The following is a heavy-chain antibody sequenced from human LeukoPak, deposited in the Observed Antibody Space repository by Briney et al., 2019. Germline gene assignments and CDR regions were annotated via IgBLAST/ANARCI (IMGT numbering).Heavy chain of an antibody. CDR3: ARALYLMVRGVKYYYYMDV. D-gene: IGHD3-10*01. CDR1: GFTFSTYT. Sequence: GGSLRLSCAAAGFTFSTYTMHWVRQAPGRGLEWVAVISYDGSQKYYADSVKGRFTISRDNSKNTLYLQMNSLRPEDTAVYYCARALYLMVRGVKYYYYMDVWGKGTTVTISS. J-gene: IGHJ6*03. CDR2: ISYDGSQK. V-gene: IGHV3-30*04.